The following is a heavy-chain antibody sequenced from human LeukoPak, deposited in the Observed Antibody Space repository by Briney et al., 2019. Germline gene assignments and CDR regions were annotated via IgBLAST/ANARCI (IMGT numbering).Heavy chain of an antibody. CDR2: ISSSSSYI. D-gene: IGHD3-9*01. Sequence: PGGSLRLSCAASGFTFSSYSMNWVRQAPGKGLEWVSSISSSSSYIYYADSVKGRFTISRDNSKNTLYLQMNSLRAEDTAVYYCARELRYFQGMDVWGQGTTVTVSS. V-gene: IGHV3-21*04. J-gene: IGHJ6*02. CDR3: ARELRYFQGMDV. CDR1: GFTFSSYS.